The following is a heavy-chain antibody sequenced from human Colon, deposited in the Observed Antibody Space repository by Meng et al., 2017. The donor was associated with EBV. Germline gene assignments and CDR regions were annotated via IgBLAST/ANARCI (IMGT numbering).Heavy chain of an antibody. D-gene: IGHD6-19*01. Sequence: QGHQVQPGARVKKPEASVKVSCKASGYTLTSYGIGWVRQAPGQGLQWMGWISAYNGNTNYAQKLQGRVTMTTDTSTSTAYMELRSLRSDDTAVYYCARDPSNTSGRYAYFDYWGQGTLVTVSS. CDR2: ISAYNGNT. CDR3: ARDPSNTSGRYAYFDY. J-gene: IGHJ4*02. CDR1: GYTLTSYG. V-gene: IGHV1-18*01.